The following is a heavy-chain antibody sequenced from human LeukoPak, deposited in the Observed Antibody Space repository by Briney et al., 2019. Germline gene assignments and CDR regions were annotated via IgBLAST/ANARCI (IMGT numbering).Heavy chain of an antibody. CDR1: GFTFSSYA. Sequence: GGSLRLSCAASGFTFSSYAMSWVRQAPGKGLEWVSGISGSDGSTNYADSVKGRFTISRENSKNTLYLQMNSLRAEDTAVYYCARDGTQYYYDSSGTAPFDYWGQGTLVTVSS. D-gene: IGHD3-22*01. CDR2: ISGSDGST. V-gene: IGHV3-23*01. CDR3: ARDGTQYYYDSSGTAPFDY. J-gene: IGHJ4*02.